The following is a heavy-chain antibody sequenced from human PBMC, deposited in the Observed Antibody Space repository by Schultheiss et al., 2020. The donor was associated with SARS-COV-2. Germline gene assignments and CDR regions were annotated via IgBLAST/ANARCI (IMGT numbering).Heavy chain of an antibody. Sequence: SETLSLTCAVYGGSFSGYYWSWIRQPPGKGLEWIGEINHSGSTNYNPSLKSRVTISVDTSNNQFSLKLNSVTAADTAVYYCASDSTSDDSFGVWGRGTMVTVSS. CDR3: ASDSTSDDSFGV. CDR2: INHSGST. D-gene: IGHD2-15*01. V-gene: IGHV4-34*01. J-gene: IGHJ3*01. CDR1: GGSFSGYY.